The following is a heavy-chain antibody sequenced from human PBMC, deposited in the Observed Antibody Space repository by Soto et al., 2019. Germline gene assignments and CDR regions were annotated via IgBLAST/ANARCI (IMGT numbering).Heavy chain of an antibody. Sequence: DVQLVESGGGLVQPGRSLRLSCAASGFTFDDYAMHWVRQAPGKGLEWVSGISWNSGSMGYADSVKGRFTISRDNAKNALYLQMNSLRAEDTALYYCAKDTVPIFGVVTHFDSWGQGTLVTVSS. CDR3: AKDTVPIFGVVTHFDS. CDR1: GFTFDDYA. V-gene: IGHV3-9*01. J-gene: IGHJ4*02. CDR2: ISWNSGSM. D-gene: IGHD3-3*02.